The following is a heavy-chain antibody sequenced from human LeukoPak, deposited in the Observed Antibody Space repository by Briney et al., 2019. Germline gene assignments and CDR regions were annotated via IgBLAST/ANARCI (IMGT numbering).Heavy chain of an antibody. D-gene: IGHD6-13*01. CDR1: GYTLTELS. CDR3: ATDRRHSSSFHFDY. V-gene: IGHV1-24*01. J-gene: IGHJ4*02. Sequence: ASVKVSCKVSGYTLTELSMHWVRQAPGKGLEWVGGFDPEDGETIYAQKFQGRVTMTEDTSTDTAYMELSSLRSEDTAVYYCATDRRHSSSFHFDYWGQGTLVTVSS. CDR2: FDPEDGET.